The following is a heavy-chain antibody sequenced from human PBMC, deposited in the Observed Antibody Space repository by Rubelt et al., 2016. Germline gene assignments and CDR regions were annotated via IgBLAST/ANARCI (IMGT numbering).Heavy chain of an antibody. CDR3: ARVVGATRGVVWYYGMDV. D-gene: IGHD1-26*01. J-gene: IGHJ6*02. CDR2: ISSSSSYI. V-gene: IGHV3-21*01. CDR1: SYS. Sequence: SYSMNWVRQAPGKGLEWVSSISSSSSYIYYADSVKGRFTISRDNAKNSLYLQMNSLRAEDTAVYYCARVVGATRGVVWYYGMDVWGQGTTVTVSS.